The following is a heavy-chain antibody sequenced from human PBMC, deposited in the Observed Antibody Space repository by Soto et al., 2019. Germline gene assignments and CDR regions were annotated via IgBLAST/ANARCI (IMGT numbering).Heavy chain of an antibody. Sequence: EVQLVESGGGLVQPGGSLRLSCAASGFTVSSNYMSWVCQAPGKGLEWVSVIYSGGSTYYADSVKGRFTISRHNSKNTLYLQMNSLRAEDTAVYYCASLRYGDYPEYFDYWGQGTLVTVSS. D-gene: IGHD4-17*01. CDR2: IYSGGST. V-gene: IGHV3-53*04. CDR1: GFTVSSNY. J-gene: IGHJ4*02. CDR3: ASLRYGDYPEYFDY.